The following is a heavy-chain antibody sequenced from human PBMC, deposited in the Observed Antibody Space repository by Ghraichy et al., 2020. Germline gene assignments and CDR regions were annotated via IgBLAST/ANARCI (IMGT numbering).Heavy chain of an antibody. CDR3: AKEDQSGYGPSYDY. J-gene: IGHJ4*02. CDR1: GFSFGSYG. D-gene: IGHD5-18*01. V-gene: IGHV3-30*18. Sequence: GGSLRLSCAASGFSFGSYGMHWVRQAPGKGLEWVAVTSRDGSIDYYAESVKGRFTISRDNSKNTMSLQMNSLRVEDTAVYYCAKEDQSGYGPSYDYWGQGVLVIVSS. CDR2: TSRDGSID.